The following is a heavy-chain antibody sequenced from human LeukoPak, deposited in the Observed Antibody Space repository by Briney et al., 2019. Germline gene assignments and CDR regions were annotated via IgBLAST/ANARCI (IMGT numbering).Heavy chain of an antibody. V-gene: IGHV4-59*01. J-gene: IGHJ4*02. CDR2: IYYSGST. CDR1: GGSFSGYY. Sequence: SETLSLTCAVYGGSFSGYYWSWIRQPPGKGLEWIGYIYYSGSTNYNPSLKSRVTISVDTSKNQFSLKLSSVTAADTAVYYCARDGGDGFDYWGQGTLVTVSS. CDR3: ARDGGDGFDY. D-gene: IGHD5-24*01.